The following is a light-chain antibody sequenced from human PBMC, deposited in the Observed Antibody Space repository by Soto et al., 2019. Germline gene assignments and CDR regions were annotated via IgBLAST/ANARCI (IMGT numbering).Light chain of an antibody. V-gene: IGKV3-15*01. CDR2: GAS. J-gene: IGKJ1*01. CDR3: QQYNNWPRT. CDR1: QSVSSSY. Sequence: EVVLTQSPGTLSLSPGERATLSCRASQSVSSSYLAWYQQKPGQAPRLLIYGASTRATGIPAGFSGSGSGTEFTLSINSLQSEDFAVYYRQQYNNWPRTFGQGTKVDIK.